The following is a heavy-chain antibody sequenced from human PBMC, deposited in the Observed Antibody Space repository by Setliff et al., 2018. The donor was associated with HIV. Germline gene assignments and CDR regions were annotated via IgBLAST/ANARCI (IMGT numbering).Heavy chain of an antibody. Sequence: GASVKVSCKAYAGTFNNYAISWARQAPGKGLEWLGVIIPLIGFVKYAQMFQGRATITTDASTTTVYLELSSLKSDDTAVYYCTRGHRDGRNHREEDSWGQGTLVTVSS. CDR1: AGTFNNYA. V-gene: IGHV1-69*05. CDR3: TRGHRDGRNHREEDS. J-gene: IGHJ4*02. CDR2: IIPLIGFV. D-gene: IGHD1-26*01.